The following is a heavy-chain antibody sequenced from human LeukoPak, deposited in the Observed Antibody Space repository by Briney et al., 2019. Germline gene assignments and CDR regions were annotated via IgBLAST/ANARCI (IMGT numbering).Heavy chain of an antibody. D-gene: IGHD6-19*01. CDR3: AKRERQSFAY. V-gene: IGHV3-23*01. CDR1: GFTFSNYA. J-gene: IGHJ4*02. Sequence: GGSLRLSCAASGFTFSNYAMTWVRQAPGKGLEWVSSIIGNGDSTFYAASVKGRFTISRDNSKNTVSLQMSGLRAEDTAVYYCAKRERQSFAYWGQGTLVTVSS. CDR2: IIGNGDST.